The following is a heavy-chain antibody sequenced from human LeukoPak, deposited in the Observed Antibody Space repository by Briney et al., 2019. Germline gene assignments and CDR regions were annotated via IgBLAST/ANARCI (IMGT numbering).Heavy chain of an antibody. J-gene: IGHJ4*02. Sequence: PSETLSPTCAVYGGSFSGYYWSWIRQPPGKGLEWIGYIYYSGSTNYNPSLKSRVTISVDTSKNQFSLKLSSVTAADTAVYYCARGPSYLDYWGQGTLVTVSS. V-gene: IGHV4-59*01. CDR1: GGSFSGYY. CDR3: ARGPSYLDY. CDR2: IYYSGST.